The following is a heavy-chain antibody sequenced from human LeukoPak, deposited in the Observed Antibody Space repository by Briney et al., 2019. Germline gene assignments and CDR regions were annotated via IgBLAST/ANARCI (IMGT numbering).Heavy chain of an antibody. J-gene: IGHJ4*02. CDR3: LRGAYGDVIDY. V-gene: IGHV1-18*01. CDR1: GYTFTSYG. CDR2: LSSSDGKT. Sequence: ASVKVSCKASGYTFTSYGISWVRQAPGQGLEWMGWLSSSDGKTSYAQNLQGRVSITSDTSIATNYMELRSLRSDDTAVYYCLRGAYGDVIDYWGQGTLVTVSS. D-gene: IGHD4-17*01.